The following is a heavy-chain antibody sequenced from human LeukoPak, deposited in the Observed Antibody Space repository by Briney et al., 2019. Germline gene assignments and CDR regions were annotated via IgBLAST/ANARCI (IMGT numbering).Heavy chain of an antibody. V-gene: IGHV1-24*01. CDR2: FDPEDGET. CDR3: AREGASGLDDAFDI. Sequence: ASVKVSCKASGGTFSSYAISWVRQAPGKGLEWMGGFDPEDGETIYAQKFQGRVTMTEDTSTDTAYMELSSLRSEDTAVYYCAREGASGLDDAFDIWGQGTMVTVSS. J-gene: IGHJ3*02. D-gene: IGHD3-10*01. CDR1: GGTFSSYA.